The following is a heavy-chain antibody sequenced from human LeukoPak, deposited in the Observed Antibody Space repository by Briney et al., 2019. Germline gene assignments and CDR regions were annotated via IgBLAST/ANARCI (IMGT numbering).Heavy chain of an antibody. D-gene: IGHD6-6*01. J-gene: IGHJ6*02. V-gene: IGHV3-30*03. CDR1: GYTFSSYC. CDR3: AIDLGNSSSAYGMDV. Sequence: GRSLRLSCAVSGYTFSSYCMHWVCQAQGKGLDREAVIKDDGGNKYHTDYVKGRFTISRDNTKNTLDLQMNSRRAEDTAVYYCAIDLGNSSSAYGMDVWGQGTTVTVSS. CDR2: IKDDGGNK.